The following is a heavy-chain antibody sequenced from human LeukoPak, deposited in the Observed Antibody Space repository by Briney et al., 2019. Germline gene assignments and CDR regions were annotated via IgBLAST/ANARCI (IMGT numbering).Heavy chain of an antibody. CDR1: GFTLSDYY. V-gene: IGHV3-11*01. Sequence: PGGSLRLSCAASGFTLSDYYMSWVREAPGKGLEWVSYISSSGSTIYYADSVKGRFTISRDNAKNSLYLQMNSLRAEATAVYYCARTSGRYFDYWGQGTLVTVSS. CDR3: ARTSGRYFDY. J-gene: IGHJ4*02. D-gene: IGHD3-10*01. CDR2: ISSSGSTI.